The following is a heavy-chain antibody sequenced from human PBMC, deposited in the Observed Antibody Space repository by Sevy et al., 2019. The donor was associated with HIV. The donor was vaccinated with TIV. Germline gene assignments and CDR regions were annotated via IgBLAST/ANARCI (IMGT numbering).Heavy chain of an antibody. D-gene: IGHD3-22*01. V-gene: IGHV4-4*07. J-gene: IGHJ3*02. Sequence: SETLSLTCTVSAGSISSYYWSWIRQPAGKGLEWIGRIYTRGSTNYNPSLKTRVTMSVDTSKNQFSLKLSSVTAADTAVYYCAGVVVDDAFDIWGQGTMVTVSS. CDR1: AGSISSYY. CDR2: IYTRGST. CDR3: AGVVVDDAFDI.